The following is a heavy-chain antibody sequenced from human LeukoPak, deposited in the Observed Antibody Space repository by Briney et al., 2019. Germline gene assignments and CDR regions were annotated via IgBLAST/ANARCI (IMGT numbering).Heavy chain of an antibody. CDR3: ARVKYGDYYYYYMDV. CDR2: IYYSGST. Sequence: SETLSLXCTVSGGSISSYYWSWIRQPPGKGLEWIGYIYYSGSTNYNPSLKSRVTISVDTSKNQFSLKLSSVTAADTAVYYCARVKYGDYYYYYMDVWGKGTTVTDSS. J-gene: IGHJ6*03. CDR1: GGSISSYY. V-gene: IGHV4-59*01. D-gene: IGHD4-17*01.